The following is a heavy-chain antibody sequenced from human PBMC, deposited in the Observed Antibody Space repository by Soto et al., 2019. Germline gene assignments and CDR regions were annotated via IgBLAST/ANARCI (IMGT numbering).Heavy chain of an antibody. CDR3: ARGNSVVNWFDP. J-gene: IGHJ5*02. D-gene: IGHD2-21*01. CDR2: IYYSGST. V-gene: IGHV4-30-4*08. CDR1: GGSITSGGYY. Sequence: LSETLSLTCTVSGGSITSGGYYWSWIRQHPGKGLEWIGYIYYSGSTYYNPSLKSRVTISVDTSKNQFSLKLSSVTAADTAVYYCARGNSVVNWFDPWGQGTLVTVSS.